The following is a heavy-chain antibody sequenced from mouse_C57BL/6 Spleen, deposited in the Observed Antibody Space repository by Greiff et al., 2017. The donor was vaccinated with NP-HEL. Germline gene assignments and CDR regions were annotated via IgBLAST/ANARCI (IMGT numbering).Heavy chain of an antibody. Sequence: DVKLVESGGGLVKPGGSLKLSCAASGFTFSSYTMSWVRQTPEKRLEWVATISGGGGNTYYPDSVKGRFTISRDNAKNTLYLQMSSLRSEDTALYYCARHEAYDYAVFDYWGQGTTLTVSS. CDR1: GFTFSSYT. J-gene: IGHJ2*01. D-gene: IGHD2-4*01. CDR2: ISGGGGNT. V-gene: IGHV5-9*01. CDR3: ARHEAYDYAVFDY.